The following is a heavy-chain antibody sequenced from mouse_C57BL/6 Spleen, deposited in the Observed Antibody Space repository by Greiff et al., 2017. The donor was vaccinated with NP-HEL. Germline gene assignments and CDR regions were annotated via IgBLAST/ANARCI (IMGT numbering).Heavy chain of an antibody. CDR3: ARRGSNYLAY. J-gene: IGHJ3*01. V-gene: IGHV14-2*01. CDR2: IDPEDGET. CDR1: GFNIKDYY. D-gene: IGHD2-5*01. Sequence: VQLQQSGAELVKPGASVKLSCTASGFNIKDYYMHWVKQRTEQGLEWIGRIDPEDGETKYAPQFQGKATITAVTSSNTAYLQLSSLTSEDTAAYYCARRGSNYLAYWGQGTLVTVSA.